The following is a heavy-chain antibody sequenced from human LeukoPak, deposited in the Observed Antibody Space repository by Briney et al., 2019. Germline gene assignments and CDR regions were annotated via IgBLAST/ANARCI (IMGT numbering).Heavy chain of an antibody. CDR2: SYSGGTS. CDR1: GFTVSTDH. CDR3: ARDLVQLWSKDF. Sequence: GGSLRLSCAASGFTVSTDHMSWVRQAPGKGLEWVAVSYSGGTSQYAESVKGRFTISRDNSYNSLYPQMNSLRAEDTALYYCARDLVQLWSKDFWGRGTLVTVSS. J-gene: IGHJ4*02. V-gene: IGHV3-53*01. D-gene: IGHD5-18*01.